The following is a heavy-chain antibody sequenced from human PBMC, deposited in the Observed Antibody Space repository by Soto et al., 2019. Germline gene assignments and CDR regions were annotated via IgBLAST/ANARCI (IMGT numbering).Heavy chain of an antibody. J-gene: IGHJ4*02. CDR2: LYPGDSDT. Sequence: GQSLKISCKGSGYSFTSSWIGWVRQMPGKGLEWMGILYPGDSDTRYSPSFQGQVTISADKSISTAYLQWSSLKASDTAMYYCATPRGDFWSGFDYWGQGTLVTVSS. CDR3: ATPRGDFWSGFDY. V-gene: IGHV5-51*01. D-gene: IGHD3-3*01. CDR1: GYSFTSSW.